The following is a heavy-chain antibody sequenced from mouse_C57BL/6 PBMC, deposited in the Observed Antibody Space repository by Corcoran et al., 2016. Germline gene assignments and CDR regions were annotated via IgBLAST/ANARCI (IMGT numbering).Heavy chain of an antibody. CDR1: GYTFTDYY. Sequence: QVQLQQSGPELVKPGASVKISCKASGYTFTDYYINGVKQRPGQGLEWIGWIFPGSGSTYYNEKFKGKATLTVDKSSSTDYMLLSSLTSEYSAVYFCARKGDGYYLLYWGQGTTLTVSS. D-gene: IGHD2-3*01. CDR2: IFPGSGST. J-gene: IGHJ2*01. CDR3: ARKGDGYYLLY. V-gene: IGHV1-75*01.